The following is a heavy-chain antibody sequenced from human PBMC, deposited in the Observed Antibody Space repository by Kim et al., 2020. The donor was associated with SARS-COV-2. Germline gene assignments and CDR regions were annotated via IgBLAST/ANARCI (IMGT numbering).Heavy chain of an antibody. J-gene: IGHJ6*02. CDR1: GFTFSNAW. CDR3: TPSPYSSIYYYGMDV. CDR2: IKSKTDGGTT. V-gene: IGHV3-15*01. Sequence: GGSLRLSRVASGFTFSNAWMSWVRQAPGKGLEWVGRIKSKTDGGTTDYAAPVKGRFTISRDDSKNTLYLQMNSLKTEDTAVYYCTPSPYSSIYYYGMDVWGQGTTVTVSS. D-gene: IGHD2-15*01.